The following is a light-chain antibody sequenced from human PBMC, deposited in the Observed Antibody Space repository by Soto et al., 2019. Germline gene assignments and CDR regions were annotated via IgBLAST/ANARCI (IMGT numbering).Light chain of an antibody. CDR1: KLGDKY. J-gene: IGLJ1*01. V-gene: IGLV3-1*01. CDR3: QAWDSSTEV. CDR2: QDD. Sequence: SSELTQPPSVSVSPGQTASITCSGDKLGDKYACWYQQKPGQSPVLVIYQDDKRPSGIPERFSGSNSGNTATLTISGTQATDEADYYCQAWDSSTEVFGTGTKLTVL.